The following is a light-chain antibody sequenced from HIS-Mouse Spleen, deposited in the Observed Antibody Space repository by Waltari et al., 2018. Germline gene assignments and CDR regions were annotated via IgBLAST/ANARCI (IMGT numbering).Light chain of an antibody. J-gene: IGKJ2*01. CDR2: GAS. Sequence: IVLTPSPAPLSLSPGARATLSCRASQSVSSSYLAWYQQKPGQAPRLLIYGASSRATGIPDRFSGSGSGTDFTLTISRLEPEDFAVYYCQQYGSSPMYTFGQGTKLEIK. CDR3: QQYGSSPMYT. CDR1: QSVSSSY. V-gene: IGKV3-20*01.